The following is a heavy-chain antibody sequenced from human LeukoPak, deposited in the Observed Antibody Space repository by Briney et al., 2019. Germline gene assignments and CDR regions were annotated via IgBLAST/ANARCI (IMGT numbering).Heavy chain of an antibody. CDR3: ARVHVGYCGGDCYPFDY. Sequence: SVKVSCKASGYTFTSYGISWVRQAPGQGLEWMGGIIPIFGTANYAQKFQGRVTITTDESTSTAYMELSSLRSEDTAVYYCARVHVGYCGGDCYPFDYWGQGTLVTVSS. CDR2: IIPIFGTA. D-gene: IGHD2-21*02. V-gene: IGHV1-69*05. J-gene: IGHJ4*02. CDR1: GYTFTSYG.